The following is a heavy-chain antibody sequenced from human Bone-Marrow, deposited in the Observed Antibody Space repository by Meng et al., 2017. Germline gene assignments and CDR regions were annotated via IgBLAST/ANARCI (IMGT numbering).Heavy chain of an antibody. CDR3: ARINPKDDY. V-gene: IGHV4-39*07. CDR1: GGSDSTSSHY. Sequence: SETLSLTCTVSGGSDSTSSHYWGWIRQPPGKGLEWIGTIYYSGHTYYNPSLKSRTTVSVDTSKNQFSLKLNSVTAADTAVYYCARINPKDDYWGQGTLVTVSS. J-gene: IGHJ4*02. CDR2: IYYSGHT.